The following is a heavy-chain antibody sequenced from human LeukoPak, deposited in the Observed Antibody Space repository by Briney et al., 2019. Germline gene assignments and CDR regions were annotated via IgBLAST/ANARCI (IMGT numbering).Heavy chain of an antibody. CDR1: GGSISSYY. J-gene: IGHJ4*02. D-gene: IGHD2-15*01. CDR2: VYYSGST. V-gene: IGHV4-59*01. CDR3: ARESCSGDSCYSDY. Sequence: SETLSLTCTVSGGSISSYYWSWIRQPPGKGLEWIGYVYYSGSTNYNPSLKSRVTISVDTSKNQFSLKLSSVTAADTAVYYCARESCSGDSCYSDYWGQGTLVTVSS.